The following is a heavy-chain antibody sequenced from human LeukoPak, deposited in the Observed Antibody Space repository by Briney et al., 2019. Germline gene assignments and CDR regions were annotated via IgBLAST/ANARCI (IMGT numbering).Heavy chain of an antibody. CDR3: AIGSGYFIY. J-gene: IGHJ4*02. CDR2: FDPEDGET. D-gene: IGHD3-3*01. CDR1: GYTFIGYY. Sequence: ASVKVSCKASGYTFIGYYMHWVRQAPGKGLEWMGGFDPEDGETIYAQKFQGRVTMTEDTSTDTAYMELSSLRSEDTAVYYCAIGSGYFIYWGQGTLVTVSS. V-gene: IGHV1-24*01.